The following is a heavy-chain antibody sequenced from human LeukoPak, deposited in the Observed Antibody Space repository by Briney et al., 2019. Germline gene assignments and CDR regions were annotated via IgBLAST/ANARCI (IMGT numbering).Heavy chain of an antibody. CDR1: GGTFSSYA. CDR3: ARTYGGNSYYFDY. D-gene: IGHD4-23*01. V-gene: IGHV1-2*02. CDR2: INPNSGGT. J-gene: IGHJ4*02. Sequence: ASVKVSCKASGGTFSSYAISWVRQAPGQGLEWMGWINPNSGGTNYAQKFQGRVTMTRDTSISTAYMELSRLRSDDTAVYYCARTYGGNSYYFDYWGQGTLVTVSS.